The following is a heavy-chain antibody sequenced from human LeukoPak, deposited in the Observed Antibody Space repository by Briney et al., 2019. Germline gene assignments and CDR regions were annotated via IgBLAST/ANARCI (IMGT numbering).Heavy chain of an antibody. V-gene: IGHV3-9*03. CDR2: ISWNSGSI. J-gene: IGHJ5*02. CDR1: GFTFDDYA. Sequence: GGSLRLSCAASGFTFDDYAMHGVRQAPGKGVEGVSGISWNSGSICYADSVKGRFTISRDNAKHSLYLQMNSLRAEDMALYYCAKGFAYNWNYDWFDRWGQGTLVTVSS. CDR3: AKGFAYNWNYDWFDR. D-gene: IGHD1-7*01.